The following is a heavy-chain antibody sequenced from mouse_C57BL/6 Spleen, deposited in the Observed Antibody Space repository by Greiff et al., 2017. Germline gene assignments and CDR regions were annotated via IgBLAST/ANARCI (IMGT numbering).Heavy chain of an antibody. CDR1: GYTFTSYG. CDR2: IYPRSGNT. CDR3: AREEIYYGNSSWFAY. V-gene: IGHV1-81*01. Sequence: VQRVESGAELARPGASVKLSCKASGYTFTSYGISWVKQRTGQGLEWIGEIYPRSGNTYYNEKFKGKATLTADKSSSTAYMELRSLTSEDSAVYFCAREEIYYGNSSWFAYWGQGTLVTVSA. D-gene: IGHD2-1*01. J-gene: IGHJ3*01.